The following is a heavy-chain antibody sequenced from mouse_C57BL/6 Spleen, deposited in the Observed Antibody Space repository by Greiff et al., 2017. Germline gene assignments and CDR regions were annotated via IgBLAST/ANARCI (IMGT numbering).Heavy chain of an antibody. V-gene: IGHV1-61*01. CDR2: IYPSDSET. CDR1: GYTFTSYW. J-gene: IGHJ3*01. Sequence: VQLQQPGAELVRPGSSVKLSCKASGYTFTSYWMDWVKQRPGQGLEWIGNIYPSDSETHYTQKFKDKATLTVDKSASTAYMQLSSLTSEDSAVYYCARQGTTEVAPFACWGQGTLVTVSA. D-gene: IGHD1-1*01. CDR3: ARQGTTEVAPFAC.